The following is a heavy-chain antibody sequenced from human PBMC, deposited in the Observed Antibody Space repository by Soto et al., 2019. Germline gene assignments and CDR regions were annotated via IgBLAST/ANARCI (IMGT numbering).Heavy chain of an antibody. Sequence: QVQLVQSGAEVKKPGSSVKVSCKASGGTFSSYTISWVRQAPGQGLEWMGRIIPILGIANYAQKFQGRVTITADKSTRTAYMELSSLRPEDTAVYYCARGDTQPLLYYYGMDVWGQGTTVTVSS. V-gene: IGHV1-69*02. D-gene: IGHD3-16*01. CDR3: ARGDTQPLLYYYGMDV. J-gene: IGHJ6*02. CDR2: IIPILGIA. CDR1: GGTFSSYT.